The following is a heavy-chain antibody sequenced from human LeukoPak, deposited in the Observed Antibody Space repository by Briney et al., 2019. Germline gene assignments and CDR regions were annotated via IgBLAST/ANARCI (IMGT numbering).Heavy chain of an antibody. CDR2: IYYSGST. D-gene: IGHD4-23*01. CDR1: GGSISSYY. CDR3: ARALYGGNDY. Sequence: SETLSLTCTVSGGSISSYYWSWIRQPPGKGLEWIGYIYYSGSTNCNPSLKSRVTISVDASKNQFSLKLSSVTAADTAVYYCARALYGGNDYWGQGTLVTVSS. J-gene: IGHJ4*02. V-gene: IGHV4-59*12.